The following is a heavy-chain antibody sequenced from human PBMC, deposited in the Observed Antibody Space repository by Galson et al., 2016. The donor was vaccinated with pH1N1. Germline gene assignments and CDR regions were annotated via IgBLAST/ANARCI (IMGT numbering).Heavy chain of an antibody. J-gene: IGHJ2*01. Sequence: SVKVSCKASGYTLTSYDINWVRQATGQGLEWMGWMNPNNGNADYAPKFQGRVTLTRNASINTAYMELSSLTSEDTAVYCCARGPAYWYFDLWGRGTPVIVSS. CDR2: MNPNNGNA. V-gene: IGHV1-8*01. CDR3: ARGPAYWYFDL. CDR1: GYTLTSYD.